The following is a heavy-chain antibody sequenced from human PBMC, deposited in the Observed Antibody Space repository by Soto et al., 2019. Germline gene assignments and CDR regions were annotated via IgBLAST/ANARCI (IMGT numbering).Heavy chain of an antibody. CDR2: IIHSGSI. CDR1: GGSFSGYY. D-gene: IGHD3-16*01. CDR3: ARGLQQGGSYGMDV. J-gene: IGHJ6*02. V-gene: IGHV4-34*01. Sequence: QVQLRQWGAGLLEPSESLSLTCAVYGGSFSGYYWSWVRQPPGKGREWVGEIIHSGSINYNPSLESRVVISADTSKNQFSLNLNSATAADTAVYYCARGLQQGGSYGMDVWGQGTTVTVSS.